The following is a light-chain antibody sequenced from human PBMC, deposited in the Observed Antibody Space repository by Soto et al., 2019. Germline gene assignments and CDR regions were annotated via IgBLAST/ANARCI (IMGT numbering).Light chain of an antibody. J-gene: IGKJ5*01. CDR3: QQYDNLPIT. CDR2: AAS. CDR1: QSISSW. Sequence: DIQMTQSPSTLSASVGDRVTITCRASQSISSWLAWYQQKPGKAPNLLIYAASSLQSGVPSRFSGSGSGTDFTLTISSLQPVDIATYYCQQYDNLPITFGQGTRLENK. V-gene: IGKV1-5*01.